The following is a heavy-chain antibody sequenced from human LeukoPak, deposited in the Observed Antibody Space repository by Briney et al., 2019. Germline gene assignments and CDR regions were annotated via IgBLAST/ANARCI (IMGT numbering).Heavy chain of an antibody. D-gene: IGHD5-18*01. CDR1: GFTFSSYA. CDR2: ISSNGGST. J-gene: IGHJ5*02. Sequence: PGGSLRLSCSASGFTFSSYAMHWVRQAPGKGLEYVSAISSNGGSTYYADSVKGRFTISRDNSKNTLYLQMNSLRAEDTAVYYCARGVGYSGWFDPWGQGTPVTVSS. CDR3: ARGVGYSGWFDP. V-gene: IGHV3-64*04.